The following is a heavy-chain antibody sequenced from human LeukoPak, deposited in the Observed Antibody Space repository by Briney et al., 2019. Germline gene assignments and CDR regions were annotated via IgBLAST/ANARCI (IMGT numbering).Heavy chain of an antibody. V-gene: IGHV3-33*01. Sequence: GGSLRLSCAASGFTFSSYGMHWVRQAPGKGLEWVAVIWYDGSNKYYADSVKGRFTISRDNSKNTLYLQMNSLRAEDTAVYYCARDGDYYGSGSYYVPEVDYWGQGTLVTVSS. J-gene: IGHJ4*02. D-gene: IGHD3-10*01. CDR1: GFTFSSYG. CDR2: IWYDGSNK. CDR3: ARDGDYYGSGSYYVPEVDY.